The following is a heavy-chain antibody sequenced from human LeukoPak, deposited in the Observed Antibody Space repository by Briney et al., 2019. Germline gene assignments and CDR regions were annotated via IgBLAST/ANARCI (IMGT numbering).Heavy chain of an antibody. Sequence: ASVKVSCKASGYTFTGYYMHWVRQAPGQGLEWMGRINPNSGGTNYAQKFQGRVTMTRDTSTSTAYMELSRLRSDDTAVYYCARVGYSSSWYFDYWGQGTLVTVSS. J-gene: IGHJ4*02. CDR1: GYTFTGYY. V-gene: IGHV1-2*06. CDR2: INPNSGGT. D-gene: IGHD6-13*01. CDR3: ARVGYSSSWYFDY.